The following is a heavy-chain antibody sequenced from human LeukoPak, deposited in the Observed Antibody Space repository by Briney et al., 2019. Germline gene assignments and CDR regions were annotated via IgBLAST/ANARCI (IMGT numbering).Heavy chain of an antibody. CDR1: GGSISSSTYH. V-gene: IGHV4-39*02. CDR3: ATRYGSGTYPRFYFDS. D-gene: IGHD3-10*01. CDR2: IYSSGST. Sequence: AETLSLTCTVSGGSISSSTYHCAWIRQPPGKGLEWIGTIYSSGSTYYNPSLKSRLTISDDTSKNHFSLKLSSVTAADTAVYYCATRYGSGTYPRFYFDSWGQGTLVTVSS. J-gene: IGHJ4*02.